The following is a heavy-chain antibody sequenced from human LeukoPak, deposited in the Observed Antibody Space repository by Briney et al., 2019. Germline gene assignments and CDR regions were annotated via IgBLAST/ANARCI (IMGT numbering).Heavy chain of an antibody. D-gene: IGHD2-15*01. Sequence: PGGSLRLSCAASGFTFSSFVLSWVRKAPGKGLEWVSTISGSDGNTFYADSVKGRFTISRDNSKNTLFLQMNSLRADDTAVYFCARLSDYWGQGTLVTVSS. V-gene: IGHV3-23*01. J-gene: IGHJ4*02. CDR3: ARLSDY. CDR1: GFTFSSFV. CDR2: ISGSDGNT.